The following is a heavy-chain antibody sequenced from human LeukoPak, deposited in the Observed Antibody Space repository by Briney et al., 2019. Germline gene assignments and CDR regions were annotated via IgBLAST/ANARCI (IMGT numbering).Heavy chain of an antibody. J-gene: IGHJ4*02. V-gene: IGHV1-69*05. D-gene: IGHD3-22*01. CDR2: IIPIFGTA. Sequence: GSSVKVSCKASGGTFSSYAISWVRQAPGQGLEWMGRIIPIFGTANYAQKFQGRVTITTDESTSTAYMEPSSLRSEDTAVYYCASGGYYYDSSGYLEYWGQGTLVTVSS. CDR3: ASGGYYYDSSGYLEY. CDR1: GGTFSSYA.